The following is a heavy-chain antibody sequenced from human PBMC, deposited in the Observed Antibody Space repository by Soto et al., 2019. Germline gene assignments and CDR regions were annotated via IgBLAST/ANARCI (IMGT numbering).Heavy chain of an antibody. D-gene: IGHD3-10*01. CDR2: ISYDGSNK. J-gene: IGHJ3*02. CDR3: ARDRLIWFGYDALDI. Sequence: QVQLVESGGGVVQPGRSLRLSCAASGFTFSSYAMHWVRQAPGKGLEWVAVISYDGSNKDYADSVKGRFTISRDNSKNTLYLQIKSPRTADTAVYYCARDRLIWFGYDALDIWGQGTRVTVSP. V-gene: IGHV3-30-3*01. CDR1: GFTFSSYA.